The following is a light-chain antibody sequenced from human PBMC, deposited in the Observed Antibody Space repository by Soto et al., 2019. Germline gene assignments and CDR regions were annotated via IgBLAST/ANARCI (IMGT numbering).Light chain of an antibody. CDR2: GNS. CDR1: SSNIGAGYD. Sequence: QSVLTQPPSVSGAPGRRVTISCTGSSSNIGAGYDVHWYQQLPGTAPKLLIYGNSNRPSGVPDRFSGSKSGTSASLAIPGLQAEDEADYYCQSYDSSLSGYVFGTGTKVTVL. V-gene: IGLV1-40*01. J-gene: IGLJ1*01. CDR3: QSYDSSLSGYV.